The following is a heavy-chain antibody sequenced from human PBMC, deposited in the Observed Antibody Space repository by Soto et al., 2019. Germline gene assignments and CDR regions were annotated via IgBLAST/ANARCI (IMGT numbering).Heavy chain of an antibody. J-gene: IGHJ3*02. CDR1: GGSISSSNW. CDR3: ARVVESDNWNFGDAFDI. Sequence: SEPLSLTCAVSGGSISSSNWWSWVRQPPGKGLEWIGEIYHSGSTNYNPSLKSRVTISVDKSKNQFSLKLSSVTAADTAVYYCARVVESDNWNFGDAFDIWGQGTMVTVSS. D-gene: IGHD1-7*01. CDR2: IYHSGST. V-gene: IGHV4-4*02.